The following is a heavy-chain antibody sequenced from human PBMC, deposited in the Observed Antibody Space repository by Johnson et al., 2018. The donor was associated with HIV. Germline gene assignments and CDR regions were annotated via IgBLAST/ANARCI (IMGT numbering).Heavy chain of an antibody. Sequence: QVQLVESGGGVVQPGRSLRLSCAASGLTFSSYAMYCVRQAPGKGLEWVAVISYDGSNKYYADSVKGRFTISRDNSKNTLYLQMNSLRAEDTAVYYCAKDSGVATLVTGAFDIWGQGTMVTVSS. J-gene: IGHJ3*02. D-gene: IGHD4-23*01. CDR3: AKDSGVATLVTGAFDI. CDR1: GLTFSSYA. CDR2: ISYDGSNK. V-gene: IGHV3-30*04.